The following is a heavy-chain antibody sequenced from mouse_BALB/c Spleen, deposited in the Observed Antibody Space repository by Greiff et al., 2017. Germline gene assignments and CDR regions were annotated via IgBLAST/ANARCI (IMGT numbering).Heavy chain of an antibody. D-gene: IGHD2-1*01. J-gene: IGHJ4*01. CDR1: GFTFSSYT. CDR2: ISNGGGST. CDR3: ARHQNYYGNSYAMDY. V-gene: IGHV5-12-2*01. Sequence: EVQLVESGGGLVQPGGSLKLSCAASGFTFSSYTMSWVRQTPEKRLEWVAYISNGGGSTYYPDTVKGRFTISRDNAKNTLYLQMSSLKSEDTAMYYCARHQNYYGNSYAMDYWGQGTSVTVSS.